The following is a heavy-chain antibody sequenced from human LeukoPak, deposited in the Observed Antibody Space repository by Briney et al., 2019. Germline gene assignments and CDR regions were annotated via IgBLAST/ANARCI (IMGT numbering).Heavy chain of an antibody. CDR1: GFTFSSYE. Sequence: GGSLRLSCAASGFTFSSYEMNWVRQAPGKGLDWVSYISSIGSTIYYADSVKGRFTISRDNAKNSLYLQMNSLRAEDTAVYYCARAYCSGGSCYFRWFDPWGQGTLVTVSS. CDR2: ISSIGSTI. V-gene: IGHV3-48*03. J-gene: IGHJ5*02. D-gene: IGHD2-15*01. CDR3: ARAYCSGGSCYFRWFDP.